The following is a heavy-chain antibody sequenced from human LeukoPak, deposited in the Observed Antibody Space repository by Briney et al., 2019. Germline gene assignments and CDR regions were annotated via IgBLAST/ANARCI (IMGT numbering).Heavy chain of an antibody. V-gene: IGHV3-15*01. Sequence: GGSLRLSCSASGFTFRNAWMTWVRQAPGKGLEWVGRIKSKTDGETTDYATPVEGRFTISRDDSKETLFLQMHSLRTEDTAVYYSTTDWGLPYCGGDCYLPWGQGTLVTVSS. J-gene: IGHJ5*02. CDR1: GFTFRNAW. CDR3: TTDWGLPYCGGDCYLP. D-gene: IGHD2-21*02. CDR2: IKSKTDGETT.